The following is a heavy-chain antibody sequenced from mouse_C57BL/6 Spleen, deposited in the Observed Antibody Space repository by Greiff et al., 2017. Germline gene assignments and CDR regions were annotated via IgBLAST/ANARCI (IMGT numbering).Heavy chain of an antibody. CDR2: ISSGSSTI. Sequence: EVQLVESGGGLVKPGGSLKLSCAASGFTFSDYGMHWVRQAPEKGLEWVAYISSGSSTIYYADTVKGRFTISRDNAKNTLFLQMTSLRSEDTAMYYCAREYYGSSCLWYFDVWGTGTTVTVSS. CDR1: GFTFSDYG. CDR3: AREYYGSSCLWYFDV. D-gene: IGHD1-1*01. J-gene: IGHJ1*03. V-gene: IGHV5-17*01.